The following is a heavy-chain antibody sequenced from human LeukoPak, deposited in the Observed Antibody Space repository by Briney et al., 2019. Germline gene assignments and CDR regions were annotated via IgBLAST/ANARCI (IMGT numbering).Heavy chain of an antibody. CDR2: INSDGGST. D-gene: IGHD3-3*01. Sequence: PGGALRLSCAASVFTFSSYWRHCVRQAPGEGVGWGSLINSDGGSTSSADSVKGRFTISRAKAKNTMYLQMNSLRPEDTAVYYCARDYDFWTKYFDYWGQGTMVTVSS. V-gene: IGHV3-74*01. CDR1: VFTFSSYW. J-gene: IGHJ4*02. CDR3: ARDYDFWTKYFDY.